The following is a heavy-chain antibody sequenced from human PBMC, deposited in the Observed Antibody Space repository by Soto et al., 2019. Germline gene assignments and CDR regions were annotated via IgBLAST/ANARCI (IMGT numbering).Heavy chain of an antibody. J-gene: IGHJ3*02. CDR1: GFTFSSYA. V-gene: IGHV3-23*01. CDR3: AYGWVVAGATIRREYGAFDI. Sequence: GGSLRLSCAASGFTFSSYAMSWFRQAPGKGLEWVSAISGSGGSTYYAASVKGRFTISRDNSKNTLYLQMNSLRAEDTAVYYFAYGWVVAGATIRREYGAFDIWGQGRMVTGSS. CDR2: ISGSGGST. D-gene: IGHD2-15*01.